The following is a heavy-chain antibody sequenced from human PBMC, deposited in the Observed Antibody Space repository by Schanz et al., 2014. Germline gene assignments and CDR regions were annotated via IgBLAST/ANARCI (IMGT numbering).Heavy chain of an antibody. CDR3: TTGGRRGYSHYFYGMDV. CDR2: IKTKTDGGTT. Sequence: VQLQQWGAGLLKPSETLSLTCAFSGGSFSGYWWTWVRQSPGKGLEWVGRIKTKTDGGTTDYAAPVKGRFTISRDDSTNTLYLQMNSLKTEDTAVYYCTTGGRRGYSHYFYGMDVWGQGTTVTVSS. CDR1: GGSFSGYW. D-gene: IGHD5-18*01. V-gene: IGHV3-15*01. J-gene: IGHJ6*02.